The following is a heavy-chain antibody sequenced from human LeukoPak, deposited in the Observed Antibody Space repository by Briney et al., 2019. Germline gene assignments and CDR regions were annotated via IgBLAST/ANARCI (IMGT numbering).Heavy chain of an antibody. D-gene: IGHD2-2*01. V-gene: IGHV3-23*01. J-gene: IGHJ5*02. CDR3: AKGPRSTRPNWFDP. CDR2: ISRDSDIR. CDR1: GFIFGRDS. Sequence: PGGSLRLSCAASGFIFGRDSMNWVRQAPGRGLEWISYISRDSDIRYYADSVKGRFTISRDNSKNTLYLQMNSLRAEDTAVYYCAKGPRSTRPNWFDPWGQGTPVTVSS.